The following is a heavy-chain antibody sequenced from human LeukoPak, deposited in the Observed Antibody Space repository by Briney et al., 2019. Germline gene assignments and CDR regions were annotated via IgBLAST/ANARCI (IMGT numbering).Heavy chain of an antibody. CDR3: AREKAAAGTLIY. V-gene: IGHV3-21*01. J-gene: IGHJ4*02. CDR1: GFTFSSYS. D-gene: IGHD6-13*01. CDR2: ISSSSSYI. Sequence: GGSLRLSCAASGFTFSSYSMNWVRQAPGKGLEWVSSISSSSSYIYYADSVKGRFTISRDNAKNSLYLQKNSLRAEDTAVYYCAREKAAAGTLIYWGQGTLVTVSS.